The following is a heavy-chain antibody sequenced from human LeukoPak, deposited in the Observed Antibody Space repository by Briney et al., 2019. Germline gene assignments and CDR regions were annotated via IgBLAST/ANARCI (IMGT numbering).Heavy chain of an antibody. CDR2: IKSDGSST. Sequence: GGSLRLSCAASGFIFSSYWMHWVRQAPGKGLVWVSLIKSDGSSTSYADSVKGRFTISRDNAKNSVYLQLNSLRVEDTAVYFCAGGFGFLIESWGQGTLVTVSS. J-gene: IGHJ4*02. D-gene: IGHD3-16*01. V-gene: IGHV3-74*01. CDR1: GFIFSSYW. CDR3: AGGFGFLIES.